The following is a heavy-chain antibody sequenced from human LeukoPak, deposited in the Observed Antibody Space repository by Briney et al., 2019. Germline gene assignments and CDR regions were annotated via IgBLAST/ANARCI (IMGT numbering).Heavy chain of an antibody. D-gene: IGHD3-10*01. Sequence: QPGGSLRLSCAASGFNFSTYWMTWVRQVPGKGLEWVANIKEDGSEIYYVDAVKGRFSISRDNAKTSLYLQMNNLSVADTAVYYCVTDQTGRHPYFFDYWGQGTLVTVSS. CDR2: IKEDGSEI. CDR1: GFNFSTYW. CDR3: VTDQTGRHPYFFDY. J-gene: IGHJ4*02. V-gene: IGHV3-7*01.